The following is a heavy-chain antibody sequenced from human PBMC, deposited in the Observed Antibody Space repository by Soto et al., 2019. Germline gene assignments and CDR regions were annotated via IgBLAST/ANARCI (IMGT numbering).Heavy chain of an antibody. Sequence: EVQLMESGGGLVQPGGSLRLSCAASGFTLSYYWMSWVRQAPGKGLEWVANIKEDGSEKYYVDSVKGRFTISRDNAQNSVFPQMNSLRVEDTAIYYCARDCSGGSCQYWGQGTLVTVSS. CDR3: ARDCSGGSCQY. V-gene: IGHV3-7*01. J-gene: IGHJ4*02. CDR2: IKEDGSEK. D-gene: IGHD2-15*01. CDR1: GFTLSYYW.